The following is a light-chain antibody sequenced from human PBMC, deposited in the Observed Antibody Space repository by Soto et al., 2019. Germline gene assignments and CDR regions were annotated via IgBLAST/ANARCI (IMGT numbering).Light chain of an antibody. CDR1: QRVSSY. J-gene: IGKJ1*01. V-gene: IGKV3-11*01. Sequence: IVLTQSPATLSLSPGEIATLSCRASQRVSSYLSWYQQRPGQAPSLLIYDGSSRATGIPARFSGSRFGTDFTLTISSLEPEDFAVYYCQQRRNWPPGTFGQGTKVDIK. CDR2: DGS. CDR3: QQRRNWPPGT.